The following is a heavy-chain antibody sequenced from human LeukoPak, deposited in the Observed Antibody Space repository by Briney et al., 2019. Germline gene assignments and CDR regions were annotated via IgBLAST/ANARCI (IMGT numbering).Heavy chain of an antibody. CDR2: ISANSGNT. Sequence: AASVKVSCKPSGYSFTRNGISWVRQAPGQGLEWMAWISANSGNTNYAQNFQDRVTLTADTSTSTAYMELRSLRSDDTAVYYCARDVNYTFDYWGQGNPVTVSS. J-gene: IGHJ4*02. V-gene: IGHV1-18*01. D-gene: IGHD2/OR15-2a*01. CDR1: GYSFTRNG. CDR3: ARDVNYTFDY.